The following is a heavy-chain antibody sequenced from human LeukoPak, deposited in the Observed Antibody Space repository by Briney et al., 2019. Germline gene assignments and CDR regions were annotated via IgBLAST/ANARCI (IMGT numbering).Heavy chain of an antibody. Sequence: PSETLSLTCTVAGGSISSYYWSWIRQPPGKGLEWIGYIYYSGSTNYNPSLKSRVTISVDTSKNQFSLKLSSVTAADTAVYYCARYRFYYYGMDVWGQGTTVTVSS. CDR3: ARYRFYYYGMDV. J-gene: IGHJ6*02. CDR1: GGSISSYY. V-gene: IGHV4-59*08. D-gene: IGHD4-11*01. CDR2: IYYSGST.